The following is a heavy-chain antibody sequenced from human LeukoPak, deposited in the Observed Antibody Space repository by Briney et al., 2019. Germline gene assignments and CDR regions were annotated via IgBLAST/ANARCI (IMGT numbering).Heavy chain of an antibody. CDR2: INPNSGGT. J-gene: IGHJ3*02. D-gene: IGHD3-3*01. CDR3: ARHQTTYYDFWSGFRDAFDI. V-gene: IGHV1-2*06. CDR1: GYTFTGYY. Sequence: GASVKVSCKAPGYTFTGYYMHWVRQAPGQGLEWMGRINPNSGGTNYAQKFQGRVTMTRDTSISTAYMELSRLRSDDTAVYYCARHQTTYYDFWSGFRDAFDIWGQGTMVTVSS.